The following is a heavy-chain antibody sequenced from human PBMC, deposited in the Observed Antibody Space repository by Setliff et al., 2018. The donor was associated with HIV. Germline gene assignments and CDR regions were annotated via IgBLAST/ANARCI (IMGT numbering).Heavy chain of an antibody. Sequence: EASVKVSCKASGGTFSSYAISWVRQAPGQGLEWMGGIIPIFGTANYAQKFQGRVTITADKSTSTAYVELSSLRSEDTAVYYCARDRYSSGWSWFDPWGQGTLVTVSS. CDR1: GGTFSSYA. J-gene: IGHJ5*02. D-gene: IGHD6-19*01. CDR3: ARDRYSSGWSWFDP. CDR2: IIPIFGTA. V-gene: IGHV1-69*06.